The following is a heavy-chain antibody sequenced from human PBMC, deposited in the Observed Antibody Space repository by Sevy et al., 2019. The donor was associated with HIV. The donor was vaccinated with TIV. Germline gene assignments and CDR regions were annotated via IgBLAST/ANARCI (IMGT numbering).Heavy chain of an antibody. CDR2: IYPIDSET. CDR3: ARQKRSADFLDY. CDR1: GYSFSSHW. Sequence: GESLKISCMASGYSFSSHWIGWVRQKPGKGLEWVGIIYPIDSETTYSPSFQGQVTISADKSINTAYLQWSSLKASDSAMYYCARQKRSADFLDYWGQGTLVTVSS. V-gene: IGHV5-51*01. J-gene: IGHJ4*02. D-gene: IGHD2-21*02.